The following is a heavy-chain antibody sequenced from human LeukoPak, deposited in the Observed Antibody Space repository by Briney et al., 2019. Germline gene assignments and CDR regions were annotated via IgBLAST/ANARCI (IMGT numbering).Heavy chain of an antibody. CDR1: GGSISSGSYY. D-gene: IGHD6-13*01. J-gene: IGHJ4*02. CDR3: ARVNSQQQLVHVSYYFDY. CDR2: IYTSGST. Sequence: PSQTLSLTCTVSGGSISSGSYYWSWIRQPAGKGLEWIERIYTSGSTNYNPSLKSRVTISVDTSKNQFSLKLSSVTAADTAVYYCARVNSQQQLVHVSYYFDYWGQGTLVTVSS. V-gene: IGHV4-61*02.